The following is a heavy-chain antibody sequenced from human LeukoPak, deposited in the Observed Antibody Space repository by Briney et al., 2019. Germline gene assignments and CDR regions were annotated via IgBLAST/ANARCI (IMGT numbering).Heavy chain of an antibody. Sequence: SETLSLTCTVSGYSISIGYYWGWIRQPPGKGLEWIGSIYHSGSTYYNPSLKSRVTISVDTSKNQFSLKLSSVTAADTAVYYCARVRRFLEWLYYYYYMDVWGKGTTVTVSS. CDR1: GYSISIGYY. CDR3: ARVRRFLEWLYYYYYMDV. J-gene: IGHJ6*03. CDR2: IYHSGST. D-gene: IGHD3-3*01. V-gene: IGHV4-38-2*02.